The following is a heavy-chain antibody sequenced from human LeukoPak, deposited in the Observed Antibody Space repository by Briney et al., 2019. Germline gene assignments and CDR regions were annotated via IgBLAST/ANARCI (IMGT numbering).Heavy chain of an antibody. V-gene: IGHV3-21*01. CDR3: ASWSDSSGYFDY. CDR2: ISSSSSYI. Sequence: GGSLRLSCAADGFTFSSYSMNWVRQAPGKGLEWVSSISSSSSYIYYADSVKGRFTISRDNAKNSLYLQMNSLRAEDTAVYYCASWSDSSGYFDYWGQGTLVTVSS. CDR1: GFTFSSYS. J-gene: IGHJ4*02. D-gene: IGHD3-22*01.